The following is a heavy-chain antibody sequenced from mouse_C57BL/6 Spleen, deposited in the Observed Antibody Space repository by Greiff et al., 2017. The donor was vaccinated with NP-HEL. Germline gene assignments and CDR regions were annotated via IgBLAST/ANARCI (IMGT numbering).Heavy chain of an antibody. CDR1: GYAFSSSW. V-gene: IGHV1-82*01. Sequence: QVQLQQSGPELVKPGASVKISCKASGYAFSSSWMNWVKQRPGKGLEWIGRIYPGDGDTNYNGKFKGKATLTADKSSSTAYMQLSSLTSEDSAVYFCARSRYFYAMDYGGQGTSVTVSS. CDR2: IYPGDGDT. J-gene: IGHJ4*01. CDR3: ARSRYFYAMDY.